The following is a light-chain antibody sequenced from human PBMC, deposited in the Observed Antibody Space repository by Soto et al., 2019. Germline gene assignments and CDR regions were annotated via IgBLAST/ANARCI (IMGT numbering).Light chain of an antibody. CDR2: AAS. J-gene: IGKJ4*01. CDR3: QQRSNWPLT. Sequence: EIAMTQSPATLSVSPGERGTLSCRASQSVSSNLAWYQQKPGQAPRLLIYAASARATGIPARFSGSGSGTDFTLTISSLEPEDFAVYYCQQRSNWPLTFGGGTKVDI. CDR1: QSVSSN. V-gene: IGKV3-11*01.